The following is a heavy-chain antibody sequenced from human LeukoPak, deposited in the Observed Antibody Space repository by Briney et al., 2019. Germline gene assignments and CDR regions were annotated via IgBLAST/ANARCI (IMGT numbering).Heavy chain of an antibody. Sequence: PGGSLRLSCAASGFTFSSYWMSWVRQAPGKGLEWVANIKQDGSEKYYVDSVKGRFTISRQNTKDSLYLQMNSLRAEDTAVYYCATARNYDFWSGPLGFYYYMDVWGKGTTVTVSS. CDR1: GFTFSSYW. J-gene: IGHJ6*03. D-gene: IGHD3-3*01. V-gene: IGHV3-7*01. CDR2: IKQDGSEK. CDR3: ATARNYDFWSGPLGFYYYMDV.